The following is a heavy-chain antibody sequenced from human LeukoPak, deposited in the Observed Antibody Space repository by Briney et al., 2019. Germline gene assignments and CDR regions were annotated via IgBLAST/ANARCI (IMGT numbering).Heavy chain of an antibody. CDR3: RGYDMLTGSDN. D-gene: IGHD3-9*01. CDR1: GFTFSNYA. Sequence: PGRSLRLSCAASGFTFSNYAMSWVRHAPGKGLEWVSAISGSGGTTYYADSVKGRFTISRDNSKNTLYMQMNSLRAEDTAVYYCRGYDMLTGSDNWGQGTLVTVSS. V-gene: IGHV3-23*01. CDR2: ISGSGGTT. J-gene: IGHJ4*02.